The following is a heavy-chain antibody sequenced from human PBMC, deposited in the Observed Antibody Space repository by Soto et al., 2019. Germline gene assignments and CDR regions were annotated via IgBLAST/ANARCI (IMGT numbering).Heavy chain of an antibody. CDR2: IWYDGSNK. V-gene: IGHV3-33*01. Sequence: AVRPLRLSCAAFGFTFRSFGMRWVRQAPGKGLEWVAVIWYDGSNKYYADSVKGRFTISRDNSKNTLYLQMNSLRAEDTAVYYCAREYDFDHWGQGTMVTVSS. CDR1: GFTFRSFG. J-gene: IGHJ4*03. CDR3: AREYDFDH. D-gene: IGHD3-3*01.